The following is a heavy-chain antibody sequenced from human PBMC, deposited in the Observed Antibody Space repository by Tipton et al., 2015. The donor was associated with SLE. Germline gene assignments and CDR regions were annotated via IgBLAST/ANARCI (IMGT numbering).Heavy chain of an antibody. CDR1: GFTFDDYA. J-gene: IGHJ3*02. Sequence: SLRLSCAASGFTFDDYAMHWVRHAPGKGLEWVSGISWNSGSIGYADSVKGRFTISRDNAKNSLYLQMNSLRAEDTALYYCAKDPSSGWSGDAFDIWGQGTMVTVSS. CDR3: AKDPSSGWSGDAFDI. D-gene: IGHD6-19*01. V-gene: IGHV3-9*01. CDR2: ISWNSGSI.